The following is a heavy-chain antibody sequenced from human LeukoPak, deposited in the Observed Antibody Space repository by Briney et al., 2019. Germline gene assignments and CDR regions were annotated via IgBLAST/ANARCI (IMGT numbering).Heavy chain of an antibody. V-gene: IGHV4-59*12. CDR2: IYYSGST. J-gene: IGHJ5*02. CDR3: ARDAYSSGWYSSTYNWFDP. Sequence: SETLSLTCTVSGDSISSYYWSWIRQPPGKGLEWIGYIYYSGSTNYNPSLKSRVTISVDTSKNQFSLKLSSVTAADTAVYYCARDAYSSGWYSSTYNWFDPWGQGTLVTVSS. D-gene: IGHD6-19*01. CDR1: GDSISSYY.